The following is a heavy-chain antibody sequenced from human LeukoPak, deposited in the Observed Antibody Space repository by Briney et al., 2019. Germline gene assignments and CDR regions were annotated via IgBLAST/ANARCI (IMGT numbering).Heavy chain of an antibody. CDR3: ARQEYDSSGYYYAVIDY. Sequence: SETLSLTCTVSGGSISSSSYYWGWIRQPPGKGLEWIGSIYYSGSTYYNPSLKSRVTISIDTSKNQFSLKLSSVTAADTAVYYCARQEYDSSGYYYAVIDYWGQGTLVTVSS. CDR1: GGSISSSSYY. V-gene: IGHV4-39*01. CDR2: IYYSGST. J-gene: IGHJ4*02. D-gene: IGHD3-22*01.